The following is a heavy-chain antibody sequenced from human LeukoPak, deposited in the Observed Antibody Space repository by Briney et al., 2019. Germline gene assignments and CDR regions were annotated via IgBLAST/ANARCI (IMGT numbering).Heavy chain of an antibody. CDR1: GFSLSGYW. Sequence: GGSLRLSCVASGFSLSGYWMYWVRQAPGKGLMYISRNNGDGSTTNYADVVKGRFTMSRDNVKNTLYLQMSSLRVEDTAVYYCARDPRNVGLAPWGQGTLVTVPS. J-gene: IGHJ5*02. CDR3: ARDPRNVGLAP. V-gene: IGHV3-74*01. D-gene: IGHD2-15*01. CDR2: NNGDGSTT.